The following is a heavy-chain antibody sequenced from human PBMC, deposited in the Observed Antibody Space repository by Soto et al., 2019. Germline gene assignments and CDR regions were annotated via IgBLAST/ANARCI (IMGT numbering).Heavy chain of an antibody. Sequence: QGLEWMGWMNPNSGNTGYAQKFQGRVTMTRNTSISTAYMELSSLRSEDTAVYYCARRGYSAYDSYYFHYWGQGTLVTVS. CDR2: MNPNSGNT. V-gene: IGHV1-8*01. D-gene: IGHD5-12*01. CDR3: ARRGYSAYDSYYFHY. J-gene: IGHJ4*02.